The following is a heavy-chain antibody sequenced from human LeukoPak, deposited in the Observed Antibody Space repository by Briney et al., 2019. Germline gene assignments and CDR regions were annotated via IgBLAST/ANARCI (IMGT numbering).Heavy chain of an antibody. D-gene: IGHD5-18*01. V-gene: IGHV3-21*01. J-gene: IGHJ3*02. CDR3: ARDSGEYGYGQIIDAFDI. CDR2: ISSSSSYI. CDR1: GFTFSSYS. Sequence: PGGSLRLSCAASGFTFSSYSMNWVRQAPGKGLEWVSSISSSSSYIYYADSVKGRFTISRDNAKNSLYLQMNSLRAEDTAVYYCARDSGEYGYGQIIDAFDIWGQGTMVTVSS.